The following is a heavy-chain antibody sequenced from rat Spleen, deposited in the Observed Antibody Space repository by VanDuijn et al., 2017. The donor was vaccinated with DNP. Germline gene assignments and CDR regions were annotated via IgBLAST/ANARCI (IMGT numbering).Heavy chain of an antibody. CDR2: ITSSGGSI. D-gene: IGHD4-3*01. CDR1: GFTFSNYW. V-gene: IGHV5-31*01. CDR3: TTVVRDYYAMDA. J-gene: IGHJ4*01. Sequence: EVQLVESGGGLVQPGRSLKLSCVASGFTFSNYWMTWIRQVPGRGLEWVASITSSGGSIYYPDSVKGRFTISRDNAKSTLYLQMDSLRSEDTATYYCTTVVRDYYAMDAWGQGTSVTVSS.